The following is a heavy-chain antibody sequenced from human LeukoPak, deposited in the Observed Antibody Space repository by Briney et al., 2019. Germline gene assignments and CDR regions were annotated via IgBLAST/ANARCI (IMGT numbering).Heavy chain of an antibody. Sequence: GGSLRLSCAASGFTFSSYAISWVRQAPGKGLEWVSAISGSGGSTYYADSVKGRFTISRDNSKNTLYLQMNSLRAEDTAVYYCAKEGDSVVVAAADYWGQGTLVTVSS. D-gene: IGHD2-15*01. CDR3: AKEGDSVVVAAADY. V-gene: IGHV3-23*01. J-gene: IGHJ4*02. CDR2: ISGSGGST. CDR1: GFTFSSYA.